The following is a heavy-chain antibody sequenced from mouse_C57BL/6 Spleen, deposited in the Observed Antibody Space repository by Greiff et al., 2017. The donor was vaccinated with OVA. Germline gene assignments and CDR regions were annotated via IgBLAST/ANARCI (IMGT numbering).Heavy chain of an antibody. D-gene: IGHD3-2*02. V-gene: IGHV1-7*01. CDR2: INPSSGYT. Sequence: VQLQQPGAELAKPGASVKLSCKASGYTFTSYWMNWVKQRPGQGLEWIGYINPSSGYTKYNQKFKDKATLTADKSSSTAYMQLSSLTYEDSAVYDCAGGGSSGSWFAYWGQGTLVTVSA. CDR1: GYTFTSYW. J-gene: IGHJ3*01. CDR3: AGGGSSGSWFAY.